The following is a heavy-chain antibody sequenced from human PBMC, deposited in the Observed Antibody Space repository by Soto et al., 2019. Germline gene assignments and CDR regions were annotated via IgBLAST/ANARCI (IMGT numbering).Heavy chain of an antibody. CDR1: GGTFSSYA. CDR3: ASVGRYSSGWYYFDY. J-gene: IGHJ4*02. Sequence: QVQLVQSGAEVKKPGSSVKVSCKASGGTFSSYAISWVRQAPGQGLEWMGGIIPIFGTANYAQKFQGRVTIAADESRRGAYMGLCSLRSEVTVVYYCASVGRYSSGWYYFDYWGQGTLVTVSS. V-gene: IGHV1-69*12. CDR2: IIPIFGTA. D-gene: IGHD6-19*01.